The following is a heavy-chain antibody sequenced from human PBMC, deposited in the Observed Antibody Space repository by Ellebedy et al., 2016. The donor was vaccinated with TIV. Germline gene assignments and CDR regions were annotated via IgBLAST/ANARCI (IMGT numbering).Heavy chain of an antibody. D-gene: IGHD3-3*02. CDR2: IYSAGNT. J-gene: IGHJ4*02. CDR1: GFSLSSNY. V-gene: IGHV3-53*01. CDR3: ARVDLGLAFNN. Sequence: GGSLRLSCAVSGFSLSSNYMSWVRQAPGKGLEWVSIIYSAGNTYYADSVRGRFTISRDTSKNTVFLQMNSLRAEDTAVYYCARVDLGLAFNNWGRGTLVTVSS.